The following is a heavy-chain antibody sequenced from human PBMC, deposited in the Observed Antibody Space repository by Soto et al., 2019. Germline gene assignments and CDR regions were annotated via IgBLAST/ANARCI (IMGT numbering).Heavy chain of an antibody. CDR3: TKILTTADYYWYGMDV. D-gene: IGHD2-21*02. J-gene: IGHJ6*02. CDR1: GFNFRTYH. CDR2: ISARGDRP. Sequence: EVQLLESGGGLVQPGGSLRVSCAASGFNFRTYHMSWVRQAPGKGLESVSTISARGDRPYYAASVKGRFTISRDNSNNILYLQMKRLRADDTAIYYCTKILTTADYYWYGMDVWGQGAAVTVSS. V-gene: IGHV3-23*01.